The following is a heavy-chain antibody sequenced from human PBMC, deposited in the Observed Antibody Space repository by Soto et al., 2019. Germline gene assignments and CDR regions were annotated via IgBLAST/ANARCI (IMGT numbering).Heavy chain of an antibody. CDR3: ARTRPYYYDSSGEFDY. V-gene: IGHV4-31*03. CDR1: GGSLSSGGYY. J-gene: IGHJ4*02. Sequence: SETLSLTCTVSGGSLSSGGYYWSWIRQHPGKGLEWIGYIYYSGSTYYNPSLKSRVTISVDTSKNQFSLKLSSVTAADTAVYYCARTRPYYYDSSGEFDYWGQGTLVTVPS. D-gene: IGHD3-22*01. CDR2: IYYSGST.